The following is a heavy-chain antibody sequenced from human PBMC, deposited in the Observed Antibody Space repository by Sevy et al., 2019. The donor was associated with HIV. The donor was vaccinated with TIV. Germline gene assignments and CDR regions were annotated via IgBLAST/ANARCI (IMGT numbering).Heavy chain of an antibody. Sequence: GGSLRLSCAASGFTFSSYGMHWVRQAPGKGLEWVAVIWYDGSNKYYADSVKGRFTISRDNSKNTLYLQMNSLRAEDTAVYYCARDELYYYGCGSYPKRGFQHWGQGTLVTVSS. CDR1: GFTFSSYG. J-gene: IGHJ1*01. V-gene: IGHV3-33*01. CDR3: ARDELYYYGCGSYPKRGFQH. D-gene: IGHD3-10*01. CDR2: IWYDGSNK.